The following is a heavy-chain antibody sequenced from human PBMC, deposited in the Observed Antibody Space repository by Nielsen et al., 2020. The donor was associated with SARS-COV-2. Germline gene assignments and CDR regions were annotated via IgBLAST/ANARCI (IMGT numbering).Heavy chain of an antibody. CDR3: ARRGDSSGFFDF. D-gene: IGHD3-22*01. V-gene: IGHV4-4*02. CDR1: GGSVSSNDW. Sequence: SETLSLTCAVSGGSVSSNDWWTWVRQSPGKGLEWIGEVSHSGSINYNPSLKSRVTLSMDKSKRQFSLRLTSVSAADTAVYFCARRGDSSGFFDFWGQGTLVTVSS. J-gene: IGHJ4*02. CDR2: VSHSGSI.